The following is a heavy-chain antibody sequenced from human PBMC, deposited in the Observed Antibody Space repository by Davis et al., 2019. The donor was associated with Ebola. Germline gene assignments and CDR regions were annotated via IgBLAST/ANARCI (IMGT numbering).Heavy chain of an antibody. J-gene: IGHJ3*01. CDR1: GSTFSNYA. CDR3: VKDTSSIWFDV. V-gene: IGHV3-23*01. Sequence: GESLKISCAASGSTFSNYALSWVRQAPGKGLEWVSSITGGGIDSHYADSVKGRFTISRDNSKNTLHLQMNSLRVEDTAIYYCVKDTSSIWFDVWGQGTTVTVSS. CDR2: ITGGGIDS. D-gene: IGHD6-13*01.